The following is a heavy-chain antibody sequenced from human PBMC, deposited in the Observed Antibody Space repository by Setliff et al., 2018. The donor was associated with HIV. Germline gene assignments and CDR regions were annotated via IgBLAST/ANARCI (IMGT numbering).Heavy chain of an antibody. CDR3: AREGNSGHGGQIEFDY. V-gene: IGHV1-69*13. CDR2: IIHILGTA. J-gene: IGHJ4*02. CDR1: RRTFNEDA. D-gene: IGHD1-26*01. Sequence: ASVKVSCKTSRRTFNEDAINWVRQAPGEGLEWVGGIIHILGTADYAEKFQGRVTITADEPRSTVYLEVSNLRSEDTAVYYCAREGNSGHGGQIEFDYWGQGTLVTVSS.